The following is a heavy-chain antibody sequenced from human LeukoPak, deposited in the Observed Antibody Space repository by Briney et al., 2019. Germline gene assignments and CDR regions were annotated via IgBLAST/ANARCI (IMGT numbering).Heavy chain of an antibody. J-gene: IGHJ3*02. CDR2: INHSGST. CDR1: GGSFSGYY. V-gene: IGHV4-34*01. CDR3: ARFVEWGVMKAFDI. Sequence: SETLSLTCAVYGGSFSGYYWSWIRQPPGKGLEWIGEINHSGSTNYNPSLKSRVTISVDTSKNQFSLKLSSVTAADTAVYYCARFVEWGVMKAFDIWGQGTMVTVSS. D-gene: IGHD3-3*01.